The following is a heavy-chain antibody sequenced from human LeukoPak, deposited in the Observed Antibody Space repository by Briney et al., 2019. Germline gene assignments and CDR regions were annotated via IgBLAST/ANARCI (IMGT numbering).Heavy chain of an antibody. CDR3: ARDGEMATIYFDY. Sequence: SVKVSCKASGGTFSSYAISWVRQAPGQGLEWMGTIIPIVGIANYAQKFQGRVTITADKFTSTAYMELSSLRSEDTAVCYCARDGEMATIYFDYWGQGTLVTVSS. CDR1: GGTFSSYA. CDR2: IIPIVGIA. V-gene: IGHV1-69*04. J-gene: IGHJ4*02. D-gene: IGHD5-24*01.